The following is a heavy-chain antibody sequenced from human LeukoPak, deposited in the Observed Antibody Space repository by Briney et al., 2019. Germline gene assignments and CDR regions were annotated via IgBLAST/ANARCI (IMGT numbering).Heavy chain of an antibody. CDR2: ISPTSSYM. Sequence: PGGSLRLSCAASGFTFTDFYMNWVRQAPGKGPEWVSWISPTSSYMYYADSVKGRFTISRDNAKNSLYLQMNSLRAEDTAVYYRARGVIIAVAGTGCDYWGQGTLVTVSS. CDR1: GFTFTDFY. V-gene: IGHV3-21*01. D-gene: IGHD6-19*01. CDR3: ARGVIIAVAGTGCDY. J-gene: IGHJ4*02.